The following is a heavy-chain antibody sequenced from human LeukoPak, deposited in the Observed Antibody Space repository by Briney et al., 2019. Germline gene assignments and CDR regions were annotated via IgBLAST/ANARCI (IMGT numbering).Heavy chain of an antibody. V-gene: IGHV5-51*01. D-gene: IGHD5/OR15-5a*01. J-gene: IGHJ4*02. CDR1: GYTFTNYW. CDR3: ARHVSAGVSDFDY. Sequence: GESLKISCKTSGYTFTNYWIGWVRQMPGKGLEWMGIIYPGDSDTRYSPSFQGQVTISADKSISTAYLQWSSLKASDTAMFYCARHVSAGVSDFDYWGQGTLVTVSS. CDR2: IYPGDSDT.